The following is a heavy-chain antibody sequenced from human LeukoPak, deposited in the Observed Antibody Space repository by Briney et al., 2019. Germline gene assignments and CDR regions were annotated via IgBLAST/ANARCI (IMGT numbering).Heavy chain of an antibody. D-gene: IGHD3-10*01. CDR3: AKDDSLLLWFGELGRGYYYGMDV. CDR1: GFTFSSYA. Sequence: GGSLRLSCAASGFTFSSYAMSWVRQAPGKGLEWVSAISGSGGSTYYADSVKGRFTISRDNSKNTLYLQMNSLRAEDTAVYYCAKDDSLLLWFGELGRGYYYGMDVWGQGTTVTVSS. J-gene: IGHJ6*02. V-gene: IGHV3-23*01. CDR2: ISGSGGST.